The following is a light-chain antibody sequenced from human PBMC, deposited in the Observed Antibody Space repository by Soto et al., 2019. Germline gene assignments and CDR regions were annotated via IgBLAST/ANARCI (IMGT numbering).Light chain of an antibody. Sequence: DLQMTQSPSSVSASVGDRVTITCRASQGISNWLAWYQQKPGKAPKLLIYATSNLQSGVPSRFSGSGSGTDFTLTISSLQPEDFAAYYCQQSSSFPLTFGPGTKVDI. CDR2: ATS. CDR1: QGISNW. J-gene: IGKJ3*01. V-gene: IGKV1-12*01. CDR3: QQSSSFPLT.